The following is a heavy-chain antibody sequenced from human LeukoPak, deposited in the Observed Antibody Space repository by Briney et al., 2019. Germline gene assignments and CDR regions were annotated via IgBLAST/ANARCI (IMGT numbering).Heavy chain of an antibody. CDR2: ISGSGGST. D-gene: IGHD2-21*02. J-gene: IGHJ3*02. CDR1: VFTFSSYA. V-gene: IGHV3-23*01. Sequence: GGSLRLSCAASVFTFSSYAMSWVRQAPGKGLEWVSAISGSGGSTYYADSVKGRFTISRDNSKNTLYLQMNSLRAEDTAVYYCARGNIVVVTADAFDIWGQGTMVTVSS. CDR3: ARGNIVVVTADAFDI.